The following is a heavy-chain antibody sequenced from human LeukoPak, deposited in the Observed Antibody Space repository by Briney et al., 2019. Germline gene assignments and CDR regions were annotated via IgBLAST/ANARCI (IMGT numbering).Heavy chain of an antibody. D-gene: IGHD4-17*01. Sequence: SETLSLTCAVYGGSFSTYYWSWIRRPPGKGLEWIGYIYYSGSTNYNPSLKSRVTISVDTSKNQFSLKLSSVTAADTAVYYCARGPLGDEFADAFDIWGQGTMVTVSS. CDR2: IYYSGST. CDR1: GGSFSTYY. CDR3: ARGPLGDEFADAFDI. J-gene: IGHJ3*02. V-gene: IGHV4-59*01.